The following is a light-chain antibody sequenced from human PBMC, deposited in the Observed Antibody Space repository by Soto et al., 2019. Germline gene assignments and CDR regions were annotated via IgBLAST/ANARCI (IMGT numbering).Light chain of an antibody. CDR3: SSYTSSTAYV. CDR1: SSAVGGYNY. J-gene: IGLJ1*01. V-gene: IGLV2-14*01. Sequence: QSALTQPASVSGSPGQSITISCTGTSSAVGGYNYVSWYQLHPGKAPKLILYEVTNRPSGVSDRVSGSKSGNTASLTISGLQAEDEADYYCSSYTSSTAYVFGTGTKVTVL. CDR2: EVT.